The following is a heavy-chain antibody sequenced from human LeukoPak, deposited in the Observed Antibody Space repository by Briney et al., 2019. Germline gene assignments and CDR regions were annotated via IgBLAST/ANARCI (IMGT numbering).Heavy chain of an antibody. CDR3: ARARSIAAAGSTLTYYYYYYMDV. J-gene: IGHJ6*03. Sequence: SETLSLTCTVSGYSISSGYYWGWIRQPPGKGLEWIGSIYHSGSTYYNPSLKSRVTISVDTSKNQFSLKLSSVTAADTAVYYCARARSIAAAGSTLTYYYYYYMDVWGKGTTVTISS. V-gene: IGHV4-38-2*02. D-gene: IGHD6-13*01. CDR2: IYHSGST. CDR1: GYSISSGYY.